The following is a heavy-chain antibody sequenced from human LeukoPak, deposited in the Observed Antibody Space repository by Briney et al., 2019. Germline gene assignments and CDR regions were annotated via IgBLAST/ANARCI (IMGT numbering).Heavy chain of an antibody. Sequence: GGSLRLSCAASGFTFSTYWMSWVCQAPGKGLEWVANIKQDGSEKYYVDSVKGRFTIFRDNAKNSLYLQMNSLRVEDTAVYYCARTYYYDSSGYFDAFDIWGQGTMVTVSS. CDR1: GFTFSTYW. V-gene: IGHV3-7*01. CDR2: IKQDGSEK. D-gene: IGHD3-22*01. CDR3: ARTYYYDSSGYFDAFDI. J-gene: IGHJ3*02.